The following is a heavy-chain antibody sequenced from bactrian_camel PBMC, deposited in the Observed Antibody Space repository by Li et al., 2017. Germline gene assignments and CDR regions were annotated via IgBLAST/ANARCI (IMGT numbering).Heavy chain of an antibody. J-gene: IGHJ4*01. CDR1: GDTFRKNC. CDR3: AASTVPCGSGFFGRMIHRGH. D-gene: IGHD2*01. Sequence: HVQLVESGGGSVQAGGSLKLTCTASGDTFRKNCMAWFRQAPGKEREGVARIATGSGNTYYADSVKGRFTISRDSAKKTLYLRMERLNAEDTGRYYCAASTVPCGSGFFGRMIHRGHWAQGTQVTVS. V-gene: IGHV3S1*01. CDR2: IATGSGNT.